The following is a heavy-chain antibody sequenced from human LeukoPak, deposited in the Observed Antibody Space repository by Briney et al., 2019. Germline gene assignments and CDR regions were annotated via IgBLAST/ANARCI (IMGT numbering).Heavy chain of an antibody. V-gene: IGHV1-69*05. Sequence: VASVKVSCKASGGTFSSYAISWVRQAPGQGLEWMGGIIPIFGTANYAQKFQGRVTITTDESTSTAYMELSSLRSEDTAVYYCASGEYYDSSGYHGVFDYWGQGTLVTVSS. CDR1: GGTFSSYA. J-gene: IGHJ4*02. CDR2: IIPIFGTA. CDR3: ASGEYYDSSGYHGVFDY. D-gene: IGHD3-22*01.